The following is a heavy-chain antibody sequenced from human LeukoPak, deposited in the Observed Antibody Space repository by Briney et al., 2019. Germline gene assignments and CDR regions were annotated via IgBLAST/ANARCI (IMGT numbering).Heavy chain of an antibody. CDR3: ARDNYYDSSGYSSDY. J-gene: IGHJ4*02. Sequence: ASVKVSCKASGYTFTSYAMHWVRQAPGQRLEWMGWINAGNGNTKYSQKFQGRVTITRDTSASTAYMELSSLRSEDTAVCYCARDNYYDSSGYSSDYWGQGTLVTVSS. V-gene: IGHV1-3*01. CDR2: INAGNGNT. D-gene: IGHD3-22*01. CDR1: GYTFTSYA.